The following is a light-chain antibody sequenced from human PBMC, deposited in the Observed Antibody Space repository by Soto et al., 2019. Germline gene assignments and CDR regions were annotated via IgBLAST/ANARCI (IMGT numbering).Light chain of an antibody. Sequence: DIQMTQSPSSLSASVGDRVTITYRASQSISNYLNWYQQKPVKAPKLLIFAASNLQSGVPSRFSGSGSGTDFTLTISGLQSEDFATYYCQQSYTMPRTFGQGTKV. V-gene: IGKV1-39*01. CDR3: QQSYTMPRT. CDR2: AAS. CDR1: QSISNY. J-gene: IGKJ1*01.